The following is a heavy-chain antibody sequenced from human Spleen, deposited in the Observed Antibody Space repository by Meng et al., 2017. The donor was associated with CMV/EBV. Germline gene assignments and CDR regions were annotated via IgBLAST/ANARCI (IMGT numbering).Heavy chain of an antibody. CDR1: GDSVSSNSAA. D-gene: IGHD3-22*01. CDR2: TYYRSKWYD. V-gene: IGHV6-1*01. CDR3: ARDYYDSGAYYYTEEYYHGLDV. J-gene: IGHJ6*02. Sequence: SETLSLTCAISGDSVSSNSAAWNWIRQSPSRGLEWLGRTYYRSKWYDDYAMAVKSRRTINPDTAKNQFSLQLNSVTPEDTAVYYCARDYYDSGAYYYTEEYYHGLDVWGQGTTVTVSS.